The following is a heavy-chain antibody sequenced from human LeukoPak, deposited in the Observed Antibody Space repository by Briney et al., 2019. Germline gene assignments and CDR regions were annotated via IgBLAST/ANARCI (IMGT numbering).Heavy chain of an antibody. CDR1: GFTFSAYW. CDR3: ARDGHYTIYELRFDY. J-gene: IGHJ4*02. CDR2: IRQDGSEK. D-gene: IGHD5/OR15-5a*01. Sequence: GGSLRLSCAASGFTFSAYWMTWVRQAPGKGLEWVANIRQDGSEKYYVDSVRGRFTISRVNAKNTLYLQMNSLRAEDTAVYYCARDGHYTIYELRFDYWGQGALVTVSS. V-gene: IGHV3-7*01.